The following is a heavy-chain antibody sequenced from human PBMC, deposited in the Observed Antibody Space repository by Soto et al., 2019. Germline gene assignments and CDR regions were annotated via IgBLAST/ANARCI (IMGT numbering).Heavy chain of an antibody. D-gene: IGHD1-20*01. Sequence: ASVKVSCKASGYTFTSYGISWVRQAPGQGLEWMGWISAYNGNTNYAQKLQGRVTMTTDTSTSTAYMELRSLRSDDTAVYYCARGHNWKKLKFIIAYYYYGMDVWGQGTTVTV. CDR1: GYTFTSYG. J-gene: IGHJ6*02. CDR2: ISAYNGNT. CDR3: ARGHNWKKLKFIIAYYYYGMDV. V-gene: IGHV1-18*04.